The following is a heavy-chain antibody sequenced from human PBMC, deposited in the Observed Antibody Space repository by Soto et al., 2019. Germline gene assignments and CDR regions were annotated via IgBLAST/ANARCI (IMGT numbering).Heavy chain of an antibody. CDR2: IYYSGST. CDR1: GGSISSSSYY. V-gene: IGHV4-39*01. CDR3: ARPSPYHYDSSGYLDV. Sequence: PSETLSLTCTVSGGSISSSSYYWGWIRQPPGKGLEWIGSIYYSGSTYYNPSLKSRVTISVDTSKNQFSLKLSSVTAADTAVYYCARPSPYHYDSSGYLDVWGQGTTVTVSS. J-gene: IGHJ6*02. D-gene: IGHD3-22*01.